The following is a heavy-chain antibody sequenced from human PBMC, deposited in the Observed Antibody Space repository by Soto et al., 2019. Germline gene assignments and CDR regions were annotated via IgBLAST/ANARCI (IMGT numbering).Heavy chain of an antibody. J-gene: IGHJ6*02. CDR2: IYYSESN. CDR1: GGSISSGGYY. Sequence: PSETLSLTCTVSGGSISSGGYYWSWIRHHPGKGLEWIGYIYYSESNYYNPSLKSRVTISVDTSKNQFSLKLSSVTAADTAVYYCARGKRDGYNFYYYYGMDVWGQGTTVTVSS. V-gene: IGHV4-31*03. D-gene: IGHD5-12*01. CDR3: ARGKRDGYNFYYYYGMDV.